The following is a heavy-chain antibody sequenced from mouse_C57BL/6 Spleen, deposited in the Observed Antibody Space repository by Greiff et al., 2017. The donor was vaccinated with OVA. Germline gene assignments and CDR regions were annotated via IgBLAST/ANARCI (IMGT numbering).Heavy chain of an antibody. CDR3: ARRGHYYGSSYWYFDV. CDR1: GYTFTSYD. J-gene: IGHJ1*03. Sequence: VMLVESGPELVKPGASVKLSCKASGYTFTSYDINWVKQRPGQGLEWIGWIYPRDGSTKYNEKFKGKATLTVDTSSSTAYMELHSLTSEDSAVYFCARRGHYYGSSYWYFDVWGTGTTVTVSS. D-gene: IGHD1-1*01. CDR2: IYPRDGST. V-gene: IGHV1-85*01.